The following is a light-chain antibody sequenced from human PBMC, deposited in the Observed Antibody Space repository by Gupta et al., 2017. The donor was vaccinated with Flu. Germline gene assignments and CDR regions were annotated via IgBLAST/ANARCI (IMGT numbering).Light chain of an antibody. J-gene: IGLJ1*01. CDR2: GNH. V-gene: IGLV1-40*01. Sequence: QSVLTQPPPVSGAPGKRVTISCSGSNSDIGGGYDVCWYQQPPGAAPKLLLYGNHDRPSGVPDRFSGSKSATSGSVVITGLQAEDEADYYCQSEDNSRSIVVFGTGTKVTVL. CDR1: NSDIGGGYD. CDR3: QSEDNSRSIVV.